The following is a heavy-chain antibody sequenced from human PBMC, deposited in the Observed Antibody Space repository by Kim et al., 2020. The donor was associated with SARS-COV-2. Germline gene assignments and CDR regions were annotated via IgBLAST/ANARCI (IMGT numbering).Heavy chain of an antibody. D-gene: IGHD5-12*01. J-gene: IGHJ4*02. V-gene: IGHV4-31*03. CDR3: ARAGLRYPYYFDY. CDR1: GGSISSGGYY. CDR2: IYYSGST. Sequence: SETLSLTCTVSGGSISSGGYYWSWIRQHPGKGLEWIGYIYYSGSTYYNPSLKSRVTISVDTSKNQFSLKLSSVTAADTAVYYCARAGLRYPYYFDYWGQGTLVTVSS.